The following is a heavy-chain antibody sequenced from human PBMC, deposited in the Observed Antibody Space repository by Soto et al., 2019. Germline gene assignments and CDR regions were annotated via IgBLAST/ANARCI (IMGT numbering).Heavy chain of an antibody. CDR3: ARGSSSYDFWSGSIRAYGMDV. V-gene: IGHV4-31*03. Sequence: PSETLSLTCTVSGGSISSGGYYWSWIRQHPGKGLEWIGYIYYSGSTYYNPSLKSRVTISVDTSKNQFSLKLSSVTAADTAVYYCARGSSSYDFWSGSIRAYGMDVWGQGTTVTVSS. CDR2: IYYSGST. D-gene: IGHD3-3*01. J-gene: IGHJ6*02. CDR1: GGSISSGGYY.